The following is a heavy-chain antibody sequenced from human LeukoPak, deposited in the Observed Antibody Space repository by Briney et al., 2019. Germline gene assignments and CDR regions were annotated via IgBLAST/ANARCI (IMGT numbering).Heavy chain of an antibody. CDR1: GFTFSSYA. Sequence: GGSLRLSCAASGFTFSSYAMHWVRQTPGKAGKGLEWVALISHDGSDKFYADSVKGRFTISRDNSKNTLYLLMSSLRAEDTAVYYCASGTGRIPNAYWGLGTLVTVSS. V-gene: IGHV3-30-3*01. D-gene: IGHD1-14*01. J-gene: IGHJ4*02. CDR3: ASGTGRIPNAY. CDR2: ISHDGSDK.